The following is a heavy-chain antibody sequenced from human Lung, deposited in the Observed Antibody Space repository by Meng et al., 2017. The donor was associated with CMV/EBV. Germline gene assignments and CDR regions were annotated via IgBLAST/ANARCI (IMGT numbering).Heavy chain of an antibody. J-gene: IGHJ4*02. CDR3: AKDRNIVTTSFDS. V-gene: IGHV3-23*01. CDR2: VSGSGDNR. CDR1: GFTFSAFA. Sequence: ESXKISXAASGFTFSAFAMSWVRQAPGKGLEWVSSVSGSGDNRYYADSVKGRFTMSRDNSKKTLYLEMNSLGAEDTALYYCAKDRNIVTTSFDSWGQGTXVTVSS. D-gene: IGHD5-12*01.